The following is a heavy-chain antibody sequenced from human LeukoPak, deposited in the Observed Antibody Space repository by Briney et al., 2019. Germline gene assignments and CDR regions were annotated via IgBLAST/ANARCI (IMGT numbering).Heavy chain of an antibody. J-gene: IGHJ4*02. V-gene: IGHV3-20*04. CDR2: INWNGDDT. CDR1: GFSFDDYG. CDR3: ARGGPGYCSSTSCTEAY. D-gene: IGHD2-2*01. Sequence: PGGSLRLSCVGFGFSFDDYGMSWVRQAPGKGVEWVSGINWNGDDTGYADSVRGRFTISRDNAKSTLYLQMNNLRAEDTALYYCARGGPGYCSSTSCTEAYWGLGTLVTVSS.